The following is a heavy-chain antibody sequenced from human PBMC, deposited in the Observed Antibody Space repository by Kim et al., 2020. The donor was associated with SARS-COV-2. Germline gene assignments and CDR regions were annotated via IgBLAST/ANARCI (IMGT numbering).Heavy chain of an antibody. CDR2: INHSGST. J-gene: IGHJ3*01. Sequence: SETLSLTCAVYGGSFSSYYWTWIRQPPGKGLEWIGEINHSGSTNYNPSLKSRVTISVDTSKNHFSLKLSSVTAADTAVYYCARGRRKYQVLYETAFDVWSQETMVTPSS. V-gene: IGHV4-34*01. CDR3: ARGRRKYQVLYETAFDV. CDR1: GGSFSSYY. D-gene: IGHD2-2*02.